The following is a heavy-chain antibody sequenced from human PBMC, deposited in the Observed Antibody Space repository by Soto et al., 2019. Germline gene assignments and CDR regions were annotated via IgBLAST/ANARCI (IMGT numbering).Heavy chain of an antibody. CDR1: GGTFSSYA. D-gene: IGHD1-26*01. V-gene: IGHV1-69*13. J-gene: IGHJ6*02. Sequence: ASVKVSCKASGGTFSSYAISWVRQAPGQGLEWMGGIIPIFGTANYAQKFQGRVTITADESTSTAYMELSSLRSEDTAVYYCARVRATDYYYYGMDVWGQGTTVTVSS. CDR2: IIPIFGTA. CDR3: ARVRATDYYYYGMDV.